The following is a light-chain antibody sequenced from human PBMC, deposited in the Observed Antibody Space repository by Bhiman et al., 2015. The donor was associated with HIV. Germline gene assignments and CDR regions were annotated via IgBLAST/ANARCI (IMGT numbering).Light chain of an antibody. CDR1: SGSIASNY. V-gene: IGLV6-57*02. J-gene: IGLJ3*02. CDR2: DDN. CDR3: QSYDSRNHEM. Sequence: NFMLTQPHSVSESPGKTVTISCTGSSGSIASNYVQWYQQRPGSAPTTVIYDDNQRPSGVPDRFSGSIDSSSNSASLTISGLKTEDEADYYCQSYDSRNHEMFGGGTKLTVL.